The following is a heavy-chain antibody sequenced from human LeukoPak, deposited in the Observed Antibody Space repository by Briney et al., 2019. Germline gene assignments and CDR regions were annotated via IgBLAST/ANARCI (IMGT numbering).Heavy chain of an antibody. V-gene: IGHV1-18*01. Sequence: ASVKVSRKTSGHTFPKNGIGWVRQAPGQGLEWMGWVVGHTGHTKYTQKFQGRVIMTTDTSTATSYMELRSLKSDDTAIYYCVTVGRLHYVLEDWGQGTLVTVSS. CDR1: GHTFPKNG. CDR3: VTVGRLHYVLED. CDR2: VVGHTGHT. D-gene: IGHD3-3*01. J-gene: IGHJ4*02.